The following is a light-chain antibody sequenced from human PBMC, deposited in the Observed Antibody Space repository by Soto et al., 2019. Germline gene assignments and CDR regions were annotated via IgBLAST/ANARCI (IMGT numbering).Light chain of an antibody. J-gene: IGLJ2*01. V-gene: IGLV2-14*01. Sequence: QSALTQPASVSGSPGQSITISCTGTSSDVGGYNYVSWYQQHPGKAPKLMIYDVSNRPSGVSNLFSGSKSGNTASLTISGLLAEDEADYYCSSYTSSSTLVVFGGGTKLTVL. CDR2: DVS. CDR1: SSDVGGYNY. CDR3: SSYTSSSTLVV.